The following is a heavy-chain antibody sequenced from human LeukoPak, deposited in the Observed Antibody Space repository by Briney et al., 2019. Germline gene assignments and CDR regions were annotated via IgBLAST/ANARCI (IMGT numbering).Heavy chain of an antibody. V-gene: IGHV3-49*03. J-gene: IGHJ6*03. Sequence: GGSLRLSRTASGFTFGDYAMSWFRQAPGKGLEWVGFIRSKAYGGTTEYAASVKGRFTISRDDSKSIAYPQMNSLKTEDTAVYYCTRCRYYYYYYMDVWGKGTTVTVSS. CDR1: GFTFGDYA. CDR3: TRCRYYYYYYMDV. CDR2: IRSKAYGGTT.